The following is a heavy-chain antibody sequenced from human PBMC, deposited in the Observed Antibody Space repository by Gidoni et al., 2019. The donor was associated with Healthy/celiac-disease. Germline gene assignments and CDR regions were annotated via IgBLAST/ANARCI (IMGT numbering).Heavy chain of an antibody. D-gene: IGHD6-19*01. CDR3: ASPLRSGWYPTDY. CDR2: IYYSGST. Sequence: QLQLQESGPGLVKPSETLSLTCTVSGGSISSSSYYWGWIRQPPGKGLEWIGSIYYSGSTYYNPSLKCRVTISVDTSKNQFSLKLSSVTAADTAVYYCASPLRSGWYPTDYWGQGTLVTVSS. J-gene: IGHJ4*02. V-gene: IGHV4-39*01. CDR1: GGSISSSSYY.